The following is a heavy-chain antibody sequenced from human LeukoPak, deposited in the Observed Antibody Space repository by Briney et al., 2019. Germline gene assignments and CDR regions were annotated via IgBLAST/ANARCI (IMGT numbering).Heavy chain of an antibody. Sequence: PGGSLRLSCAASGFTFSSYAMSWVRQAPGKGLEWVSYISSSGSTIYYADSVKGRFTISRDNAKNSLYLQMNSLRAEDTAVYYCASPVPTRSYYYYGMDVWGQGTTVTVSS. D-gene: IGHD5-12*01. V-gene: IGHV3-48*04. J-gene: IGHJ6*02. CDR3: ASPVPTRSYYYYGMDV. CDR2: ISSSGSTI. CDR1: GFTFSSYA.